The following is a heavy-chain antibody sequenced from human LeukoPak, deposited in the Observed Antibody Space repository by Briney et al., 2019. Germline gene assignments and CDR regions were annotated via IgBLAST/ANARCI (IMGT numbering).Heavy chain of an antibody. J-gene: IGHJ5*02. D-gene: IGHD2-2*01. V-gene: IGHV1-18*01. CDR1: GYTFTSYG. CDR3: ARDRESYCSSTSCSNWFDP. Sequence: ASVKVSCKASGYTFTSYGISWVRQAPGQGLEWMGWISAYNGNTNYAQKLQGRVTMTTDTSTSTAYMGLRSLRSDDTAVYYCARDRESYCSSTSCSNWFDPWGQGTLVTVSS. CDR2: ISAYNGNT.